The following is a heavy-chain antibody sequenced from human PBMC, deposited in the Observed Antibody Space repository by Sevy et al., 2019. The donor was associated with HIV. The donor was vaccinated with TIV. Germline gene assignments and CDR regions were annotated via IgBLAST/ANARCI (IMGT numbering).Heavy chain of an antibody. J-gene: IGHJ4*02. CDR3: ARNLGYSYGYYFDY. V-gene: IGHV3-30-3*01. D-gene: IGHD5-18*01. CDR1: GFTFSSYA. CDR2: ISYDGSNK. Sequence: GESLKISCAASGFTFSSYAMHWVRQAPGKGLEWVAVISYDGSNKYYADSVKGRFTFSRDNSKNTLYLQMNSLRAEDTAVYYCARNLGYSYGYYFDYWGQGTLVTVSS.